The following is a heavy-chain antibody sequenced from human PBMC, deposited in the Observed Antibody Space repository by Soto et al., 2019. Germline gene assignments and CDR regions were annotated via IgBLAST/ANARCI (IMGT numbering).Heavy chain of an antibody. J-gene: IGHJ5*02. CDR2: IYYSGST. D-gene: IGHD3-10*01. Sequence: QVQLQESGPGLVKPSQTLSLTCTVSGGSISSGGYYWSWIRQHPGKGLEWIGYIYYSGSTYYNPSRKIRVPTSVDTSKNPFSLKLSSVTAADTAVYYCASGRLSMVRGVSDWFDPWGQGTLVTVSS. V-gene: IGHV4-31*03. CDR1: GGSISSGGYY. CDR3: ASGRLSMVRGVSDWFDP.